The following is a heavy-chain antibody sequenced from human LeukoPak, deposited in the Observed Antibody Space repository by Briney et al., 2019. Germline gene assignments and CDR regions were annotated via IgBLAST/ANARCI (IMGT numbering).Heavy chain of an antibody. CDR2: ISHDGRNK. D-gene: IGHD1-26*01. J-gene: IGHJ4*02. CDR1: GFTFNSYA. CDR3: SKDRTYFGGSYADY. Sequence: GRSLRLSCAVSGFTFNSYAMHWVRQAPGKGLEWVALISHDGRNKDYADSVKGRFTISRDNFKKTLHLEMNSLGVDDTAMYYCSKDRTYFGGSYADYGGKETLVTVPS. V-gene: IGHV3-30*18.